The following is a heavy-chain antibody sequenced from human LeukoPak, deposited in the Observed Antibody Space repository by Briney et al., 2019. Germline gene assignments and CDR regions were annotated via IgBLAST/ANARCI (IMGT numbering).Heavy chain of an antibody. CDR3: ARRVVYGYLGYYYYGMDV. V-gene: IGHV1-46*01. CDR1: GGTFTSYY. D-gene: IGHD5-18*01. Sequence: GASVKVSCKASGGTFTSYYMHWVRQAPGQGLEWMGIINPSGGSTSYAQKFQGRVTMTRDTSTSTVYMELSSLRSEDTAVYYCARRVVYGYLGYYYYGMDVWGQGTTVTVSS. CDR2: INPSGGST. J-gene: IGHJ6*02.